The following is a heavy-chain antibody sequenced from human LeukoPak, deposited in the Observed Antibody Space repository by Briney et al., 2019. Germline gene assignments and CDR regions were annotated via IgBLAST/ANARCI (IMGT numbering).Heavy chain of an antibody. CDR2: MNPNSGNT. J-gene: IGHJ4*02. CDR1: GYTFTSYD. D-gene: IGHD1-26*01. CDR3: ARATGKAGATFDY. Sequence: ASVKVSCKASGYTFTSYDINWVRQATGQGLELMGWMNPNSGNTGYAQKFQGRVIMTRNTSIRTAYMELSSLRSEDTAVYYCARATGKAGATFDYWGQGTLVTVSS. V-gene: IGHV1-8*01.